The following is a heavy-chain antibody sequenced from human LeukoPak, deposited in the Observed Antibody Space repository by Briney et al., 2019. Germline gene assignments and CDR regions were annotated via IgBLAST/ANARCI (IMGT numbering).Heavy chain of an antibody. CDR2: LYSPGTT. CDR3: ARNQTSYDSWSGSRTGSHQAFDV. CDR1: GGSVSSYY. J-gene: IGHJ3*01. Sequence: PSETLSLTCTVSGGSVSSYYWSWIRQPPGKGLEWIGNLYSPGTTNYNPSLESRVSFSVDTSKNQFSLNLNSVTAADTAIYYCARNQTSYDSWSGSRTGSHQAFDVWGQGRLVTVSS. V-gene: IGHV4-59*02. D-gene: IGHD3-3*01.